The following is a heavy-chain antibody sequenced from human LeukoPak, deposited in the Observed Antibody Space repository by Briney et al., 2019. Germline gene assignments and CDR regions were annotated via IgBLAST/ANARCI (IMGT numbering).Heavy chain of an antibody. D-gene: IGHD2/OR15-2a*01. J-gene: IGHJ4*02. Sequence: SETLSLTCIVSGASISSHYWSWIRQPPGQRLEWIGYVHHDGTTNQNPSLKSRVAISMDTSRNQMSLELYSMTAADTAMYYCARGSTRADDYWGQGILVTVS. CDR1: GASISSHY. V-gene: IGHV4-59*11. CDR3: ARGSTRADDY. CDR2: VHHDGTT.